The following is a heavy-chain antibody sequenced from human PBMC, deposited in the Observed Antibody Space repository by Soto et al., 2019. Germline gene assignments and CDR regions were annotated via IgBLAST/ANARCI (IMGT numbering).Heavy chain of an antibody. Sequence: GGSLRLSCAASGFTFSSYWMHWVRQAPGKGLVWVSRINSDGSSTSYADSMKGRFTISRDNAKNTLYLQMNSLRAEDTAVYYCARGEEGAYCGGDCQNWFDPWGQGTLVTVSS. CDR1: GFTFSSYW. V-gene: IGHV3-74*01. J-gene: IGHJ5*02. CDR3: ARGEEGAYCGGDCQNWFDP. D-gene: IGHD2-21*02. CDR2: INSDGSST.